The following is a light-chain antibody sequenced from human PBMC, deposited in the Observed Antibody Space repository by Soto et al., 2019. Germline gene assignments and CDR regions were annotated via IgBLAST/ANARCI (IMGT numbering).Light chain of an antibody. J-gene: IGLJ1*01. CDR3: SSFTSNRIYV. Sequence: NFMLTQPHSVSESPGKTVTISCTRSSGSIASNYVQWYQQRPGSAPTTVIYEDNQRPSGVPDRFSGSIDSSSNSASLTISGLQPEDEADYYCSSFTSNRIYVFGPGTKLTVL. V-gene: IGLV6-57*04. CDR2: EDN. CDR1: SGSIASNY.